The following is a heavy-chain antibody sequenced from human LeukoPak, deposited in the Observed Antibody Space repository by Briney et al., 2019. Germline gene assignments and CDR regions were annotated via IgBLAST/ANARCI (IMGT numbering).Heavy chain of an antibody. CDR2: ISTSGTTM. CDR3: ARDNWGRPLDY. J-gene: IGHJ4*02. CDR1: GFTFSDYE. Sequence: PGGSLRLSCAASGFTFSDYEMNWVRQAPGKGLEWVSYISTSGTTMFYAASVKGRFTISRDNSKNTLYLQMNSLRAEDTAVYYCARDNWGRPLDYWGQGTLVTVSS. D-gene: IGHD7-27*01. V-gene: IGHV3-48*03.